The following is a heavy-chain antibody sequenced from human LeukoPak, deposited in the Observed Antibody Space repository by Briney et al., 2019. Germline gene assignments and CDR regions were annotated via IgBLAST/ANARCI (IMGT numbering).Heavy chain of an antibody. V-gene: IGHV1-69*13. D-gene: IGHD3-3*01. CDR2: IIPIFGTA. CDR1: GGTFSSYA. J-gene: IGHJ6*03. CDR3: ARGDYDFWSGFGPHYMDV. Sequence: SVKVSCKASGGTFSSYAISWVRQAPGQGLEWMGGIIPIFGTANYAQKFQGRVTITADESTSTAYMELSSLRSEDTAVYYCARGDYDFWSGFGPHYMDVWGKGTTVTVSS.